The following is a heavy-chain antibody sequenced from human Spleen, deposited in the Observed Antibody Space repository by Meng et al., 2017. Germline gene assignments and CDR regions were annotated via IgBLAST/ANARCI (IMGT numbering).Heavy chain of an antibody. CDR3: ATLPPYCSGGSCYGDAFDI. Sequence: GESLKFSCAASGFIFSSYAMHWVRQAPGKGLEWVAVISYDGSNKYYADSVKGRSTISRDNSKNTLYLQMNSLGAGDTAVYYCATLPPYCSGGSCYGDAFDIWGQGTMVTVSS. J-gene: IGHJ3*02. CDR1: GFIFSSYA. CDR2: ISYDGSNK. D-gene: IGHD2-15*01. V-gene: IGHV3-30*04.